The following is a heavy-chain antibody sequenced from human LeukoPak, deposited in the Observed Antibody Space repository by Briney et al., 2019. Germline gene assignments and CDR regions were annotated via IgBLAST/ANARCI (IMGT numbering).Heavy chain of an antibody. CDR2: MSYDGTNE. D-gene: IGHD6-6*01. J-gene: IGHJ4*02. Sequence: GGSLRLSCAASGFTFRSYGIHWVRQAPGKGLEWVAVMSYDGTNEYYADSLKGRFTISRGNSKNSLYLQMSSLRLEDTAVYYCANGQGSSWSFVDYWGQGTLVTVSS. CDR3: ANGQGSSWSFVDY. V-gene: IGHV3-30*18. CDR1: GFTFRSYG.